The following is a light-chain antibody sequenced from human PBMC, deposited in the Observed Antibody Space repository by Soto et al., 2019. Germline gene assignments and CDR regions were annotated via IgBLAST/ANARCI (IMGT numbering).Light chain of an antibody. CDR1: SSDVGGYDY. V-gene: IGLV2-8*01. CDR2: EVN. CDR3: SSYAGSNNLV. J-gene: IGLJ2*01. Sequence: QSALTQPPSASGSPGQSVTISCIGTSSDVGGYDYVSWYQQHPGKAPRLMISEVNKRPSGVPDRFSGSKSGNTASLTVSGLQAEDEADYYCSSYAGSNNLVFGGGTKLT.